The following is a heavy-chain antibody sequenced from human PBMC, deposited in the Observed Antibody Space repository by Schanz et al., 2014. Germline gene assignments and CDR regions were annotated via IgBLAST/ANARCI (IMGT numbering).Heavy chain of an antibody. CDR1: GFIFSNFA. CDR3: AKGPGGYCSSTNCPEYFQH. J-gene: IGHJ1*01. V-gene: IGHV3-23*04. D-gene: IGHD2-2*01. CDR2: ISGSGAGT. Sequence: EVQLVESGGGLVQPGGSLRLSCAASGFIFSNFAMEWVRQAPGKGLEWVSAISGSGAGTYYADSVKGRFTFSRDNSKNTLYLQMNSLRAEDTAVYYCAKGPGGYCSSTNCPEYFQHWGQGTLVTVSS.